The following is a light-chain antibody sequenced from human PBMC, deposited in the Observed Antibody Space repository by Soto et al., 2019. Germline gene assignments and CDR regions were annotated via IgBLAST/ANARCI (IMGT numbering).Light chain of an antibody. CDR3: QSYDSRLNGYV. V-gene: IGLV1-40*01. CDR2: RSV. Sequence: QSVLTQPPSVSGAPGQGVTISCTGSSSNIGAGYDVHWYQQLPRTAPKLLIYRSVNRPSGVPDRFSASKSDTSASLAITGLRPEDEADYYCQSYDSRLNGYVFGTGTKLTVL. CDR1: SSNIGAGYD. J-gene: IGLJ1*01.